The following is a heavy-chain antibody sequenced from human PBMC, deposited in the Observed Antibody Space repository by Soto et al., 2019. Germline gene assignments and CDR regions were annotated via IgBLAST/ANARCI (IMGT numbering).Heavy chain of an antibody. V-gene: IGHV1-69*02. CDR1: GDTFTFYS. CDR2: INPILSMS. D-gene: IGHD3-10*01. Sequence: QVQLVQSGAEVKRPGSSVKVSCKASGDTFTFYSINWVRQAPGLGLEWMGRINPILSMSNYAQRFQGRVTMTADKYTSTVCMGVSSRRSEDTATYHWASSYGSGPRAFDYWGQGALVTVS. J-gene: IGHJ4*02. CDR3: ASSYGSGPRAFDY.